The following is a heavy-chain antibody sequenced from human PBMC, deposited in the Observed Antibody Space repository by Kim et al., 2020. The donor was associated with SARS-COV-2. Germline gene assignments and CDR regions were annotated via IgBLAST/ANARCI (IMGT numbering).Heavy chain of an antibody. J-gene: IGHJ4*02. V-gene: IGHV4-59*01. D-gene: IGHD3-22*01. CDR2: IYYSGST. CDR3: ARVAPYDSSGYYTPFDY. CDR1: GGSISSYY. Sequence: SETLSLTCTVSGGSISSYYWSWIRQPPGKGLEWIGYIYYSGSTNYNPSLKSRVTISVDTSKNQFSLKLSSVTAADTAVYYCARVAPYDSSGYYTPFDYWGQGTLVTVSS.